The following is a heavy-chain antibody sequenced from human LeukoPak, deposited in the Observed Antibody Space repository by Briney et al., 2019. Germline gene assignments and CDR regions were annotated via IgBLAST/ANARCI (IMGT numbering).Heavy chain of an antibody. V-gene: IGHV3-7*04. CDR1: GFTFSTYW. CDR2: IKQDGSQT. CDR3: ARDEDIAAAGTDFDY. J-gene: IGHJ4*02. Sequence: GGSLRLSCAASGFTFSTYWMSWVRQAPGKGLEWVANIKQDGSQTYYVDSVRGRFTISRDNAKNSLYLQMNSLRAEDTAVYYCARDEDIAAAGTDFDYWGQGTLVTVSS. D-gene: IGHD6-13*01.